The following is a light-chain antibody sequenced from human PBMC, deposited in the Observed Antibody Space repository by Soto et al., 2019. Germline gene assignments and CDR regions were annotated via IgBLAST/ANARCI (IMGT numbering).Light chain of an antibody. J-gene: IGKJ1*01. Sequence: DIQMTQSPSALSASVGGRVTITCRASQTIDSWLAWYQQRPGKPPNLLIYKASTLASGVPSRFSGRGSGTEFTLTINSLQPDDFATYYCQKYHIYSGTCGQGNTGDIK. CDR1: QTIDSW. V-gene: IGKV1-5*03. CDR2: KAS. CDR3: QKYHIYSGT.